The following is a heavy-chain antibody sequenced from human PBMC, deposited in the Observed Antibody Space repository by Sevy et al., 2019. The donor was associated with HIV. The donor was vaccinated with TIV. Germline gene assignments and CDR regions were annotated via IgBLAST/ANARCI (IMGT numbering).Heavy chain of an antibody. D-gene: IGHD3-3*01. CDR2: IKSKNDGGTT. V-gene: IGHV3-15*05. CDR3: TTKKDFWSGYFYFDY. Sequence: GGSLRLSCVASGFTFSKAWMNWVRQAPGKGLEWVGRIKSKNDGGTTDYAASVKGRFTISRDDSKNTLYLQMNSLKTDDTAVYYCTTKKDFWSGYFYFDYWGHGTLVTVSS. J-gene: IGHJ4*01. CDR1: GFTFSKAW.